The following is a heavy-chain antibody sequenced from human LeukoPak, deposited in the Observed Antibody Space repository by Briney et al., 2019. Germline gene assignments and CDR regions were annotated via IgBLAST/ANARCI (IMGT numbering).Heavy chain of an antibody. CDR2: IKEDGSKK. V-gene: IGHV3-7*01. CDR1: GFTFDKYW. CDR3: ARDSHSWQQLGPGDPNY. D-gene: IGHD6-13*01. Sequence: GGSLRLSCAASGFTFDKYWVNWVRQAPGKGLEWVANIKEDGSKKYYVDSVKGRFTISRDNAKNSLYLEMNSLRAEDTAVYYCARDSHSWQQLGPGDPNYWGQGTLVTVSS. J-gene: IGHJ4*02.